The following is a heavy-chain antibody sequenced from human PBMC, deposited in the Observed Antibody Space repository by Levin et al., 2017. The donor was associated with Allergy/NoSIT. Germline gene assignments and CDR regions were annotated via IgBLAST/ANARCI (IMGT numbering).Heavy chain of an antibody. CDR2: ISWNSGSM. J-gene: IGHJ4*02. D-gene: IGHD3-16*02. Sequence: PGGSLRLSCAASGFTFDDYAMHWVRQAPGRGLEWVSGISWNSGSMDYADSVRGRFTISRDNAKNSLYLQMSSLRAEDTALYYCAKDKSGELSVFDYWGQGALVTVSS. CDR1: GFTFDDYA. CDR3: AKDKSGELSVFDY. V-gene: IGHV3-9*01.